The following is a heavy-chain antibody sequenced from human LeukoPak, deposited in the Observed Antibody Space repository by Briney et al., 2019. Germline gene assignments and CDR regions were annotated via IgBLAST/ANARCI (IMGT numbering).Heavy chain of an antibody. CDR2: IYTSGST. Sequence: SETLSLTCTVSGGSISSYYWSWIRQPAGKGLEWIGRIYTSGSTNYNPSLKSRVTVSVDTSKNQFSLKLSSVTAADTAVYYCASLYSYGGGLDYWGQGTLVTVSS. J-gene: IGHJ4*02. CDR1: GGSISSYY. CDR3: ASLYSYGGGLDY. V-gene: IGHV4-4*07. D-gene: IGHD5-18*01.